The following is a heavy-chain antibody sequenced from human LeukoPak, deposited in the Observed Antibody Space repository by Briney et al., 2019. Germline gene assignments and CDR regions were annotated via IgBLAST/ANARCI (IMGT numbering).Heavy chain of an antibody. Sequence: PGGSLRLSCAASGFTFSSYWMSWVRQAPGKGLEWVANIKQDGSEKYYVDSVKGRFTISRDNAKNTLYLQMNSLRAEDTAVYYCATPRSYCGSTSCSDSYFDYWGQGTLVTVSS. CDR1: GFTFSSYW. J-gene: IGHJ4*02. CDR2: IKQDGSEK. CDR3: ATPRSYCGSTSCSDSYFDY. V-gene: IGHV3-7*01. D-gene: IGHD2-2*01.